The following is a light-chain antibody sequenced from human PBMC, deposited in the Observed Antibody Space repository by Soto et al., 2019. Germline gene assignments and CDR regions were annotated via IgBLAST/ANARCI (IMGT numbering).Light chain of an antibody. V-gene: IGLV2-8*01. J-gene: IGLJ1*01. CDR2: EVV. CDR1: KNVIGVYDF. Sequence: QSALTQPPSASGSPGQSVTISCTGTKNVIGVYDFVSWYQHHPGKAPRLIIYEVVQRPSGVPDRFSGSKSGNTASLTVSGLQAADEADYFCKSYAGSNTYVFVSGTKVTVL. CDR3: KSYAGSNTYV.